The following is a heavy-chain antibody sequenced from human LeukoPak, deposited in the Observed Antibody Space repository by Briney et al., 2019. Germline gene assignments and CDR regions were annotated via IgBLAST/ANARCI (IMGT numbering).Heavy chain of an antibody. CDR3: ARDTAMVTEFDY. Sequence: PGGSLRLSCAASGFTFSTYSMNWVRQAPGKGLEWVSFIISSRSYIYYADSVKGRFTISRDNAKNSLYLQMNSLRAEDTAVYYCARDTAMVTEFDYWGQGTLVTVSS. J-gene: IGHJ4*02. CDR1: GFTFSTYS. D-gene: IGHD5-18*01. CDR2: IISSRSYI. V-gene: IGHV3-21*01.